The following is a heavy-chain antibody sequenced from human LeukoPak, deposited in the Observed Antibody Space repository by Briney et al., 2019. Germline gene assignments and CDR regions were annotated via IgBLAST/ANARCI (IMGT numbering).Heavy chain of an antibody. J-gene: IGHJ4*02. D-gene: IGHD1-26*01. V-gene: IGHV3-23*01. CDR1: GFTFSSYA. Sequence: PGGSLRLSCAASGFTFSSYAMSWVRQAPGKGLEWVSAISGSGGSTYYADSVKGRFTISRDNSKNTLYLQMNSLRAEDTAVYYCAKDSRYSGSYRDYWGQETLVTVSS. CDR3: AKDSRYSGSYRDY. CDR2: ISGSGGST.